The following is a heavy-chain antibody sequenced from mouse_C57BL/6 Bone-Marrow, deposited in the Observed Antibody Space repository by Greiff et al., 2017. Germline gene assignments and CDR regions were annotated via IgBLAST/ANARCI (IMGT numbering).Heavy chain of an antibody. D-gene: IGHD2-2*01. CDR3: AGGDFYGYSWFAY. CDR1: GFTFSSYA. CDR2: ISDGGSYT. J-gene: IGHJ3*01. V-gene: IGHV5-4*01. Sequence: EVQVVESGGGLVKPGGSLKLSCAASGFTFSSYAMSWVRQTPEKRLEWVATISDGGSYTYYPDNVKGRFTISRDNAKNNLYLQMSDLKSEDTAMYYCAGGDFYGYSWFAYWGQGTLVTVSA.